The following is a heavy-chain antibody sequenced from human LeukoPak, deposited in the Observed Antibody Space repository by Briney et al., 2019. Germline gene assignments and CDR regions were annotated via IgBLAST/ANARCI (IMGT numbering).Heavy chain of an antibody. D-gene: IGHD3-10*01. V-gene: IGHV3-23*01. Sequence: GGSLRLSCAASGFTFNNYAMGWVRQAPGKGLEWVSSISSGGKTDYTKSVKGRLTISRDSSKKMLYLQMNSLRVEDTAIYYCAKGHDNPASGNHWVSFDYWGQGTLVAVSS. J-gene: IGHJ4*02. CDR2: ISSGGKT. CDR3: AKGHDNPASGNHWVSFDY. CDR1: GFTFNNYA.